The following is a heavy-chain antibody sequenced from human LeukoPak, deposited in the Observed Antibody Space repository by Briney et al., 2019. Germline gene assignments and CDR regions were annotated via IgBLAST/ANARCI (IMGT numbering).Heavy chain of an antibody. J-gene: IGHJ3*02. CDR1: GFTFSSYA. D-gene: IGHD6-13*01. Sequence: GRSLRLSCAASGFTFSSYAMHWVRQAPGKGLEWVAVISYDGSNKYYADSVKGRFTISRDNSKNTLYLQMYSLRAEDTAVYYCAKGIRIAAAVTGAFDIWGQGTMVTVSS. V-gene: IGHV3-30*04. CDR2: ISYDGSNK. CDR3: AKGIRIAAAVTGAFDI.